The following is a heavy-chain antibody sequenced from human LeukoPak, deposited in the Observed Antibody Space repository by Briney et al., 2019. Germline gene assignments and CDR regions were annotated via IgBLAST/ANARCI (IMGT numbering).Heavy chain of an antibody. CDR2: IWYDGSNK. CDR1: GFTFSSYG. D-gene: IGHD3-9*01. V-gene: IGHV3-33*01. J-gene: IGHJ4*02. CDR3: ARSPVLDRSDWSFAD. Sequence: PGGSLRLSCAASGFTFSSYGMHWVRQAPGKGLVWVAVIWYDGSNKYYADSVKGRFTISRDNSKNTLYLQMNSLRAEDTAVYFCARSPVLDRSDWSFADWGQGTLVTVSS.